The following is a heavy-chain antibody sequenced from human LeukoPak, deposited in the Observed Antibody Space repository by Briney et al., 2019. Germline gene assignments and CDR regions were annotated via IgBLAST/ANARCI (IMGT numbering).Heavy chain of an antibody. J-gene: IGHJ6*03. V-gene: IGHV3-30*01. CDR3: ARDTWYYDFWRRDYYYYYYMDV. D-gene: IGHD3-3*01. Sequence: GGSLRLSCAASGFTFSSYAMHWVRQAPGKGLEWVAVISYDGSNKYYADSVKGRFSISRDNSKNTLYLQMNSLRAEDTAVYYCARDTWYYDFWRRDYYYYYYMDVWGKGTTVTVSS. CDR1: GFTFSSYA. CDR2: ISYDGSNK.